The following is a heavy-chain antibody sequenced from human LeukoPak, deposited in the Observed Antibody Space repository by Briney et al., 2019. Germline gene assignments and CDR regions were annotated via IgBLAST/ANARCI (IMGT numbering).Heavy chain of an antibody. Sequence: GGSLRLSCVASGFTFDDYAMHWVRQIPGKGLDWVCLTNWDGSRSFCADSVKGRFTISRDNAKNSLYLQMNSLRPEDTALYYCAKGWEAAIAAARTSYFDYWGQGTLVTVSS. V-gene: IGHV3-43D*03. CDR2: TNWDGSRS. J-gene: IGHJ4*02. CDR1: GFTFDDYA. CDR3: AKGWEAAIAAARTSYFDY. D-gene: IGHD6-13*01.